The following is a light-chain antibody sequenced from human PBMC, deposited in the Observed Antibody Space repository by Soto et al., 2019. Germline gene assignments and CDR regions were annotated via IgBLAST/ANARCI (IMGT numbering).Light chain of an antibody. J-gene: IGKJ3*01. CDR3: QKFDYLPI. V-gene: IGKV1-33*01. CDR1: HDITSY. CDR2: DAS. Sequence: DIQMTQSPSSLSASVGDRVTITCQASHDITSYLDWYQHKPGKAPKLLIYDASILEAGVPSRFSGSGSGTDFTFTISRLQPEVVATYYFQKFDYLPIFGPGTTVDFK.